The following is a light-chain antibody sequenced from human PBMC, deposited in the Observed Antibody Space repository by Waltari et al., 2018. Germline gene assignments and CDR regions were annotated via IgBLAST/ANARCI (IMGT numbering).Light chain of an antibody. Sequence: EIVMTQSPATLSVSPGERATISCRASQSVSSNLAWYQQKPGQAPRLLIYGASTRATGIPARFSGSRSGTEFTLTISSLQSEDFAVYYCQQYNNWPPLTFGGGTKVEIK. CDR2: GAS. J-gene: IGKJ4*01. CDR1: QSVSSN. V-gene: IGKV3-15*01. CDR3: QQYNNWPPLT.